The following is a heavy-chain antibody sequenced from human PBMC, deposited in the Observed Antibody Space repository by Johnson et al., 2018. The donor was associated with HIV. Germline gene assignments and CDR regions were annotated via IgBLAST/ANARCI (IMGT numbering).Heavy chain of an antibody. J-gene: IGHJ3*02. D-gene: IGHD6-19*01. Sequence: QVQLVESGGGVVQPGRSLRLSCAASGFTFSSYGMHWVRQAPGKGLEWVAVISYDGSNKYYADSVKGRFTISRDNSKNTLYLQMNSLRAEDTAVYYCAKGGIGMQWLVLSDAFDIWGQGTMVTVSS. CDR2: ISYDGSNK. CDR3: AKGGIGMQWLVLSDAFDI. CDR1: GFTFSSYG. V-gene: IGHV3-30*18.